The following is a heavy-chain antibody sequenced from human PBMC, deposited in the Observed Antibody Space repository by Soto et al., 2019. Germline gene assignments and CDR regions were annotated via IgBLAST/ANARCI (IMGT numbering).Heavy chain of an antibody. Sequence: EVQLVESGGGLVQPGRSLRLSCAASGFTFDDYVMHWVRQAPGKGLEWVSGISWNSGSIGYADSVKGRFTISRDNAKNSLYLQMNSLRAEDPALYYCAKEGGYDPYFDYWGQGTLVTVSS. D-gene: IGHD5-12*01. CDR2: ISWNSGSI. CDR1: GFTFDDYV. J-gene: IGHJ4*02. CDR3: AKEGGYDPYFDY. V-gene: IGHV3-9*01.